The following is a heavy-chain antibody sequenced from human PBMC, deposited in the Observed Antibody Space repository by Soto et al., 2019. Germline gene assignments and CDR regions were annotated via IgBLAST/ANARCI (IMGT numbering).Heavy chain of an antibody. CDR3: ARFMAARTFYYYGMDV. V-gene: IGHV6-1*01. Sequence: SQTLSLTCAISGDSVSSNSAAWNWIRQSPSRGLEWLGRTYYRSKWYNDYAVSVKSRLTINPDTSKNQFSLQLNSVTPEDTAVYYCARFMAARTFYYYGMDVWGQGTTVTVSS. D-gene: IGHD6-6*01. J-gene: IGHJ6*02. CDR1: GDSVSSNSAA. CDR2: TYYRSKWYN.